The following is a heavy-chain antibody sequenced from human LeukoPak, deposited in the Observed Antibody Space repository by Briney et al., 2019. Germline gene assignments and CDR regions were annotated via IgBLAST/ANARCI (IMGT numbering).Heavy chain of an antibody. V-gene: IGHV4-39*01. CDR3: ARHSYGTFDY. CDR1: GDSINTKNYY. D-gene: IGHD5-18*01. J-gene: IGHJ4*02. CDR2: IYYSGDT. Sequence: PSETLSLTCTVSGDSINTKNYYWGWIRQPPGKGLEWIGSIYYSGDTYYNPSLKSRVTLSIDTSKNQFSLRLSSVTAADTAVYHCARHSYGTFDYWGQGTLVTVSS.